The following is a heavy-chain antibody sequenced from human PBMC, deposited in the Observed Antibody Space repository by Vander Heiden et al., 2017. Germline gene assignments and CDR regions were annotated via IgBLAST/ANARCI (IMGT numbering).Heavy chain of an antibody. CDR1: GFTFSSYS. D-gene: IGHD2-21*02. Sequence: EVQLVESGGGLVKPGGSLRLSCAASGFTFSSYSMNWVRQAPGKGLEWVSSISSSRRDRDDADSVKGRFTISRDKAKNSMYMKMKRMRAEDTAVDDCARGKVTVDYWGQGTMVTVSS. J-gene: IGHJ4*02. CDR3: ARGKVTVDY. CDR2: ISSSRRDR. V-gene: IGHV3-21*01.